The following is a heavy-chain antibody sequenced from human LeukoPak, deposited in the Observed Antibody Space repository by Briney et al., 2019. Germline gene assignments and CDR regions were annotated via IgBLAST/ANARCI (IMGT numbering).Heavy chain of an antibody. CDR3: AKDAGDYYGSGSRVY. CDR1: GFTFSSYA. CDR2: ISGSGGST. V-gene: IGHV3-23*01. D-gene: IGHD3-10*01. Sequence: GGSLRLSCAASGFTFSSYAMSWVRQAPGKGLEWVSAISGSGGSTNYADSVKGRFTISRDNSKNTLYLQMNSLRAEDTAVYYCAKDAGDYYGSGSRVYWGQGTLVTVSS. J-gene: IGHJ4*02.